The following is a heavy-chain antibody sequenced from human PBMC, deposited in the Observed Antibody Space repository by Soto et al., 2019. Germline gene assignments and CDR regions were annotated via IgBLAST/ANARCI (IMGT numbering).Heavy chain of an antibody. D-gene: IGHD6-6*01. Sequence: LRLSCAASGFTFSSYGMHWVRQAPGKGLEWVAVISYDGSNKYYADSVKGRFTISRDNSKNTLYLQMNSLRAEGTAVYYCAKELVAALVYYYYGMDVWGQGTTVTVSS. CDR1: GFTFSSYG. CDR2: ISYDGSNK. J-gene: IGHJ6*02. V-gene: IGHV3-30*18. CDR3: AKELVAALVYYYYGMDV.